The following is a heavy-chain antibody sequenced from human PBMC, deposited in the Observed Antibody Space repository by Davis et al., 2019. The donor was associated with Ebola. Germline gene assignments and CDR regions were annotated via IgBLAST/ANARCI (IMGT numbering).Heavy chain of an antibody. CDR3: ARDYPQRRKVYAIDLYYYYGMDV. Sequence: GESLKISCAASGFTFSSYAMSWVRQAPGKGLEWVSAISGSGGSTYYADSVKGRFTISRDNAKNSLYLQMNSLRAEDTAVYYCARDYPQRRKVYAIDLYYYYGMDVWGQGTTVTVSS. D-gene: IGHD2-8*01. CDR2: ISGSGGST. CDR1: GFTFSSYA. V-gene: IGHV3-23*01. J-gene: IGHJ6*02.